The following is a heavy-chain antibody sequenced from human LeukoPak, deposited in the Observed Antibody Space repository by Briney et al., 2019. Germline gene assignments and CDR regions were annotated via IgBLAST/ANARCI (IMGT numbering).Heavy chain of an antibody. Sequence: SVKVSCKASGGTFSSYAISWVRRAPGQGLEWMGGIIPIFGTANYAQKFQGRVTITADESTSTAYMELSSLRSEDTAVYYCARPDEAYYYYGMDVWGQGTTVTVSS. J-gene: IGHJ6*02. CDR1: GGTFSSYA. V-gene: IGHV1-69*13. CDR2: IIPIFGTA. CDR3: ARPDEAYYYYGMDV.